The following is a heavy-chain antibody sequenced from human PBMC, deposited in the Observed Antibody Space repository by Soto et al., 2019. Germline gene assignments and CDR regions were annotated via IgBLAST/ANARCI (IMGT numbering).Heavy chain of an antibody. J-gene: IGHJ4*02. CDR1: GNIFTSYY. CDR2: FDPSGAGT. Sequence: QVQLVQSGPEVKKPGASVKISCEASGNIFTSYYIHWVRQAPGQGLQWMGIFDPSGAGTNYAHKFEGRVTMTWDTSTSTVYLELRSLTSDDTAVYYCARDQTTYFFESWGQGTLVIVS. CDR3: ARDQTTYFFES. D-gene: IGHD1-1*01. V-gene: IGHV1-46*01.